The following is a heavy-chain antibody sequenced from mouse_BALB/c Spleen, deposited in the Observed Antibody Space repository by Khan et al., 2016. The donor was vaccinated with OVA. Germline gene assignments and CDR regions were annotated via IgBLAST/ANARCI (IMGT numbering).Heavy chain of an antibody. CDR1: GFSLTSYG. Sequence: VELVESGTGLVAPSQSLSITCTVSGFSLTSYGVSWVRQPPGKGLEWLGVIWGDGNTNFHSALRSRLSISKDNSKSQVFLKLNSLQTDDTATDYCAKDRGYYAVDYWGQGTSVTVSS. CDR3: AKDRGYYAVDY. V-gene: IGHV2-3*01. CDR2: IWGDGNT. J-gene: IGHJ4*01.